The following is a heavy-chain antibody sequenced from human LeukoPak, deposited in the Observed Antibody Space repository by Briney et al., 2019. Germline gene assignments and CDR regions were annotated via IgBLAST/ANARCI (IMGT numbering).Heavy chain of an antibody. CDR1: GFTFSGSA. J-gene: IGHJ4*02. CDR2: IRSKANSYAT. V-gene: IGHV3-73*01. CDR3: TRLAHYGDYGPY. Sequence: GGSLKLSCAASGFTFSGSAMHWVRQASGKGLEWVGRIRSKANSYATAYAASVKGRFTISRDDSKNTAYLQMNSLKTEDTAVYYCTRLAHYGDYGPYWGQGTLVTVSS. D-gene: IGHD4-17*01.